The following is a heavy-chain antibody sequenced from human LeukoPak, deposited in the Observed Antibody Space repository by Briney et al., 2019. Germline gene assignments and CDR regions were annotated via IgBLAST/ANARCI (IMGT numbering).Heavy chain of an antibody. CDR2: ISYDGTNT. CDR3: ARCRDYDFWSGSAVDY. Sequence: PGGSLRLSCAASGFIFSSYEMHWVRQAPGKGLEWVAVISYDGTNTDYADSVKGRFTISRDNYKNALYLQMHSLTDEDTAVYYCARCRDYDFWSGSAVDYWGQGTLVTVSS. D-gene: IGHD3-3*01. J-gene: IGHJ4*02. CDR1: GFIFSSYE. V-gene: IGHV3-30-3*01.